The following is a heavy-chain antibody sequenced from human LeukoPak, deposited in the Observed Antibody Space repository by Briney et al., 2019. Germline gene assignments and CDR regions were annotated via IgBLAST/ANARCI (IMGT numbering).Heavy chain of an antibody. D-gene: IGHD5-18*01. J-gene: IGHJ4*02. Sequence: GRSLRLSCAASGFTFSSYAMHWVRQAPGKGLEWVAVISYDGSNKYYADSVKGRFTISRDNSKNTLYLQMNSLRAEDTAVYYCARTGYSYGYQNYYFDYWGQGTLVTVSS. CDR2: ISYDGSNK. CDR1: GFTFSSYA. CDR3: ARTGYSYGYQNYYFDY. V-gene: IGHV3-30*04.